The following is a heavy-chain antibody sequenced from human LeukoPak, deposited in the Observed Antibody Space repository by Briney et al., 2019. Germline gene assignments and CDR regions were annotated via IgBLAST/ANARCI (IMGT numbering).Heavy chain of an antibody. Sequence: GGSLRLSCAASGFTFSSYVMNWVRQAPGKGLEWVSSISSTSTYIYYADSLKGRFTISRDNAKNSLYLQMNSLRAEDTAVYYCARAGFTFSDYFGSFFDYWGQGTLVTVSS. V-gene: IGHV3-21*01. D-gene: IGHD3-10*01. CDR2: ISSTSTYI. CDR3: ARAGFTFSDYFGSFFDY. CDR1: GFTFSSYV. J-gene: IGHJ4*02.